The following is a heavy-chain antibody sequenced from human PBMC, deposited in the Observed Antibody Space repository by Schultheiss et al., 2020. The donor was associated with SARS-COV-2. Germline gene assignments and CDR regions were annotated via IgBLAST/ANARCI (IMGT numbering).Heavy chain of an antibody. Sequence: GESLKISCAASGFTFSSYAMSWVRQAPGKGLEWVSAISGSGGSTYYADSVKGRFTISRDNSKNTLYLQMNSLRGEDTAVYYCARDLVTSGWTEGAGVFDYWGQGALVTVSS. CDR3: ARDLVTSGWTEGAGVFDY. CDR2: ISGSGGST. D-gene: IGHD6-19*01. V-gene: IGHV3-23*01. J-gene: IGHJ4*02. CDR1: GFTFSSYA.